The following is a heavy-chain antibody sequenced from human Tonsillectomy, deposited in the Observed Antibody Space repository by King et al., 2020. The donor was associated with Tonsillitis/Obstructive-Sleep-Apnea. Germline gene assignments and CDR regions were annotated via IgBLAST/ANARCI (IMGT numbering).Heavy chain of an antibody. CDR3: ARSCYDFWSGPPHFDY. CDR1: GYTLTNFV. Sequence: QLVQSGAEVKKPGASVKVSCKSSGYTLTNFVISWVRQAPGQGLEWMGWISGYNGNANYAQKFQGRVTMTTETSTRTTYIELRSLRSDGTAVYYCARSCYDFWSGPPHFDYWGQGTLVTVSS. D-gene: IGHD3-3*01. V-gene: IGHV1-18*01. J-gene: IGHJ4*02. CDR2: ISGYNGNA.